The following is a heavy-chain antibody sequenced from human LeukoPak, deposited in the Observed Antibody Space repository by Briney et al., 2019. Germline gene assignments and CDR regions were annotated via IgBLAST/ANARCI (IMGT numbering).Heavy chain of an antibody. CDR1: GGTFSSYA. V-gene: IGHV1-69*13. CDR3: ARDRGGIYYFDY. J-gene: IGHJ4*02. CDR2: IIPIFGTA. D-gene: IGHD3-16*01. Sequence: ASVKVSCKASGGTFSSYAISWVRQAPGQGPEWMGGIIPIFGTANYAQKFQGRVTITADESTSTAYMELSSLRSEDTAVYYCARDRGGIYYFDYWGQGTLVTVSS.